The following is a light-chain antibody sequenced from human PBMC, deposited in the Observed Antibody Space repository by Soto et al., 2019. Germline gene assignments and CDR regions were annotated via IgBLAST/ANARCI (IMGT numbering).Light chain of an antibody. J-gene: IGLJ2*01. CDR2: DVS. CDR3: SSYTSSSLVV. Sequence: QSALTQPASVSGSPGQSITISCTGTSSDIGGYNYVSWYQQHPGKAPKLMIYDVSNRPSGVSNRFSGSKFGNTASLTISGLQAEDGADYYCSSYTSSSLVVFGGGTKLTVL. CDR1: SSDIGGYNY. V-gene: IGLV2-14*01.